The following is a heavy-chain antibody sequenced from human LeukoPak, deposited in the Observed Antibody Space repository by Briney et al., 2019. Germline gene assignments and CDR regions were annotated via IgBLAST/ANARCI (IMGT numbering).Heavy chain of an antibody. Sequence: GASVKVSFKTSGYTFKNYSINWVRQAPGQGLAWLGWVNTYKGDTNYTQKFQGRVTLTTYPSTSTVYMELTNLRSDDTAMYYCARGRAAADDFDLWGQGTLVTVSS. CDR1: GYTFKNYS. CDR2: VNTYKGDT. J-gene: IGHJ4*02. D-gene: IGHD6-13*01. V-gene: IGHV1-18*01. CDR3: ARGRAAADDFDL.